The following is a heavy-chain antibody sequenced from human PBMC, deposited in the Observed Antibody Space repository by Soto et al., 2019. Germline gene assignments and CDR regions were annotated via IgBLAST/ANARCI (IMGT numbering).Heavy chain of an antibody. CDR1: GFTFSDYY. CDR2: ISSSSSYT. CDR3: ARDSFRSDSSGYYPIYYYYYGMDV. D-gene: IGHD3-22*01. V-gene: IGHV3-11*06. Sequence: QVQLVESGGGLVKPGGSLRLSCAASGFTFSDYYMSWIRQAPGKGLEWVSYISSSSSYTNYADSVKGRFTISRDNAKNSLYLEMNSLRAEDTAVYYCARDSFRSDSSGYYPIYYYYYGMDVWGQGTTVTVSS. J-gene: IGHJ6*02.